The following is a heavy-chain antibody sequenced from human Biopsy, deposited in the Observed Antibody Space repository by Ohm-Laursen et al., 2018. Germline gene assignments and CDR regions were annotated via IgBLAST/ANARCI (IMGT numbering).Heavy chain of an antibody. CDR2: ISGNSDII. CDR3: ALAAAQTVTHFDY. D-gene: IGHD4-17*01. CDR1: GFTFSSYA. V-gene: IGHV3-23*01. Sequence: SLRLSCAASGFTFSSYAMTWFRQAPGKGLEWVSTISGNSDIIYDTHSVKGRFTISRDNSKNTLYLQMNSLRADDTAVYYCALAAAQTVTHFDYWGQGTLVTVSS. J-gene: IGHJ4*02.